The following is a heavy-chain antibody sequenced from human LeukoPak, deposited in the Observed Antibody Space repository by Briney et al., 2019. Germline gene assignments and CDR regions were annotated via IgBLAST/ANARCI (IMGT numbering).Heavy chain of an antibody. CDR1: GFTFSSYA. CDR2: ISYDGSNK. CDR3: AKYEAITMVRGVHFDY. J-gene: IGHJ4*02. D-gene: IGHD3-10*01. V-gene: IGHV3-30-3*02. Sequence: GRSLRLSCAASGFTFSSYAMHWVRQAPGKGLEWVAVISYDGSNKYYADSVKGRFTISRDNSKNTLYLQMNSLRAEDTAVYYCAKYEAITMVRGVHFDYWGQGTLVTVSS.